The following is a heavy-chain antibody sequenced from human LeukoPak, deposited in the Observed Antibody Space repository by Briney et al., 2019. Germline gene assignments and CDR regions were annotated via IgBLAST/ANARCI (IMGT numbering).Heavy chain of an antibody. J-gene: IGHJ4*02. D-gene: IGHD2-21*02. CDR3: AREQGIVVVTAIWYY. Sequence: GGSLRLSCAASGFTFSSYAMHWVRQAPGKGLEWVAVISYDGSNKYYADSVKGRFTISRDNSKNTLYLQMNSLRAEDTAGYYCAREQGIVVVTAIWYYWGQGTLVTVSS. V-gene: IGHV3-30*04. CDR1: GFTFSSYA. CDR2: ISYDGSNK.